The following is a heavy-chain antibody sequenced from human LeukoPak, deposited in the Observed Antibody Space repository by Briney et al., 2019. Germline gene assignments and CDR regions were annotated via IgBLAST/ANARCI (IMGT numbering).Heavy chain of an antibody. CDR1: GFTFSSYG. J-gene: IGHJ3*02. V-gene: IGHV3-30*18. CDR2: ISYDGSNK. D-gene: IGHD6-19*01. CDR3: AKDVTYSSGWAAFDI. Sequence: GGSLRLSCAASGFTFSSYGMHWVRQAPGKGLEWVALISYDGSNKYCADSVKGRFTISRDNSKNSLYLQMNSLRAEDTALYYCAKDVTYSSGWAAFDIWGQGTMVTVSS.